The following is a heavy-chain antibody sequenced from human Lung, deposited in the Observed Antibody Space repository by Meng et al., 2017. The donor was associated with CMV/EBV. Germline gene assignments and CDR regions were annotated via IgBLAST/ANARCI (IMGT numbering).Heavy chain of an antibody. J-gene: IGHJ6*02. CDR1: GFTFDDYT. CDR3: ARAQKSALMTGMGV. V-gene: IGHV3-9*01. CDR2: ISWNSAIR. D-gene: IGHD3-3*01. Sequence: SLKISCAASGFTFDDYTMYWVRQTPGKGLEWVSAISWNSAIRDYAGSVKGRFIISRDNDKKTLYLQMNTLRIEDTALYYCARAQKSALMTGMGVWGQGXTVTVSS.